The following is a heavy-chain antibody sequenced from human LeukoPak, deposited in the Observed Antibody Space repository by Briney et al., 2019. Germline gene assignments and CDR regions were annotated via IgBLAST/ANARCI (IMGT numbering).Heavy chain of an antibody. CDR3: ARGDGYNFFDY. CDR1: GFSVTNNY. V-gene: IGHV3-53*01. J-gene: IGHJ4*02. D-gene: IGHD5-24*01. CDR2: FYVGGAT. Sequence: GGSLRLSCAVSGFSVTNNYMSWVRQAPGKGLEWVSVFYVGGATYYADSVKGRFTISRDNSENTLYLQMESLRAEDTAVYYCARGDGYNFFDYWGQGTLVTVSS.